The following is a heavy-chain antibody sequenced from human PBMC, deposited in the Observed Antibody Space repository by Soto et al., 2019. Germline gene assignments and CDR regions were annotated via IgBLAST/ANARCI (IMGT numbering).Heavy chain of an antibody. Sequence: HPGGSLRLSCVASGFKFSIYSMNWIRQAPGKGLEWSAYITSDTKTIKYADSVKGRFTISRDNAKNSVYLQMNSLSDEDTAVYYCARSVEGHFDYWGQGAVVTVSS. CDR3: ARSVEGHFDY. CDR1: GFKFSIYS. CDR2: ITSDTKTI. D-gene: IGHD6-19*01. V-gene: IGHV3-48*02. J-gene: IGHJ4*02.